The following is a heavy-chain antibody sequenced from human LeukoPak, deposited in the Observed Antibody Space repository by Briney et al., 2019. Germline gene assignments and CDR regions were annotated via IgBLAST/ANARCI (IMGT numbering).Heavy chain of an antibody. D-gene: IGHD3-10*01. Sequence: PGGSLRLSCAASGFTVNAYAMAWVRQAPGKGLEWVAVTSSDLNVKLYADSVKGRFTISRDNSRSTLYLQMNSLRPEDTAIYYCAREGYYASGSPPSLYFDYWGQGTLVTVSS. J-gene: IGHJ4*02. CDR3: AREGYYASGSPPSLYFDY. CDR2: TSSDLNVK. V-gene: IGHV3-30*03. CDR1: GFTVNAYA.